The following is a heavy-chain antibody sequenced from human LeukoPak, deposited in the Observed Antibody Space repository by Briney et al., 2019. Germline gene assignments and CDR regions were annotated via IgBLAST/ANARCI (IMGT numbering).Heavy chain of an antibody. V-gene: IGHV3-7*01. J-gene: IGHJ4*02. CDR3: ARVWVEAVSDY. CDR2: IKQDGSEK. CDR1: GGSFSGYY. D-gene: IGHD2-15*01. Sequence: ETLSLTCAVYGGSFSGYYWSWIRQPPGKGLEWVANIKQDGSEKYYVDSVKGRFTISRDNAKNSLYLQMNSLRAEDTAVYYCARVWVEAVSDYWGQGTLVTVSS.